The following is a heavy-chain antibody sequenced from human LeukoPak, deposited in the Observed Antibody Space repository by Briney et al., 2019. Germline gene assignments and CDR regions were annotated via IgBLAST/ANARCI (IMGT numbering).Heavy chain of an antibody. CDR1: GYSFTSYW. D-gene: IGHD3-10*01. CDR3: ARTYGSGSYMFNY. CDR2: IDPSDSYT. J-gene: IGHJ4*02. V-gene: IGHV5-10-1*01. Sequence: HGESLKISCKGSGYSFTSYWISWVRQMPGKGLEWMGRIDPSDSYTNYSPSFRGHVTISADKSISTAYLQWSSLKASDTAMYYCARTYGSGSYMFNYWGQGTLVTVSS.